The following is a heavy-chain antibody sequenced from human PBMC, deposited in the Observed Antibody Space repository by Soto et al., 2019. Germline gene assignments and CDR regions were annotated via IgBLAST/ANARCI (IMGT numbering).Heavy chain of an antibody. Sequence: GSLRISCAASGFPFSDYAMTWVRQAPGKGLESVSGIYGNGAGIQYADSVRGRFTISRDNSKNTLYLQMNSLRAEDTAVYYCAKDVISGDGFWLMDHWGQGTLVTVSS. CDR1: GFPFSDYA. V-gene: IGHV3-23*01. CDR2: IYGNGAGI. J-gene: IGHJ4*02. D-gene: IGHD2-21*02. CDR3: AKDVISGDGFWLMDH.